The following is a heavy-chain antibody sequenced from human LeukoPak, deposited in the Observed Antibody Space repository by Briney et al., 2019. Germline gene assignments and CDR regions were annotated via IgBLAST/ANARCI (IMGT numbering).Heavy chain of an antibody. D-gene: IGHD3-22*01. V-gene: IGHV3-23*01. CDR2: ISGSGGST. J-gene: IGHJ4*02. Sequence: GGSLRLSCAASGFTFSSYAMSWVRQAPGKGLEWVSAISGSGGSTYYADSVKGRFTISRDNSKNTLYLQMNSLRAEDTAVYYCAKVARLGRYYDSSGYYSYYFDYWGQGTLVTVSS. CDR3: AKVARLGRYYDSSGYYSYYFDY. CDR1: GFTFSSYA.